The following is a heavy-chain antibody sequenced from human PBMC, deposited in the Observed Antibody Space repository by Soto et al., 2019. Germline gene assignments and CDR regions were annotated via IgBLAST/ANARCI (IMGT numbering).Heavy chain of an antibody. CDR2: ISGSGGST. V-gene: IGHV3-23*01. Sequence: PGGSLRLSCAASGFTFSSYAMSWVRQAPGKGLEWVSAISGSGGSTYYADSVKGRFTISRDNSKNTLYLQMNSLRAEDTAVYYCAKDTYHYYGLYYYGMDVWGQGTTVTVSS. CDR3: AKDTYHYYGLYYYGMDV. J-gene: IGHJ6*02. D-gene: IGHD3-10*01. CDR1: GFTFSSYA.